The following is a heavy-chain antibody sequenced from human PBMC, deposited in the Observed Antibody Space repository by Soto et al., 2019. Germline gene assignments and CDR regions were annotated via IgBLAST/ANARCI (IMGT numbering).Heavy chain of an antibody. V-gene: IGHV1-18*01. Sequence: ASVKVSCKASGYTFTNYGVTWVRQAPGQGLEWMGWISAYTDNPNYAQKFQGRVTMTIDTSTTTAYMDLRSLTSDDTAVYYCARVIPGAEAWFGPWGQGTLVTASS. D-gene: IGHD2-2*01. J-gene: IGHJ5*02. CDR2: ISAYTDNP. CDR1: GYTFTNYG. CDR3: ARVIPGAEAWFGP.